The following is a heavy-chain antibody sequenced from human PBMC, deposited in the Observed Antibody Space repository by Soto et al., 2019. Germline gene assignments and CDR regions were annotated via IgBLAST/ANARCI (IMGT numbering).Heavy chain of an antibody. D-gene: IGHD3-16*01. CDR1: GYTFTWYG. J-gene: IGHJ3*02. Sequence: QVQLVQSEAEVKKPGASVTVSCKASGYTFTWYGINWVRQAPGQGREWLGWISAYNGNTKYAQKVQGRVTMTTATSTTTAYMELRSLRPDDTAISYCARDVWRQPSALDDAFDIWGQGTMVSVSS. CDR3: ARDVWRQPSALDDAFDI. CDR2: ISAYNGNT. V-gene: IGHV1-18*01.